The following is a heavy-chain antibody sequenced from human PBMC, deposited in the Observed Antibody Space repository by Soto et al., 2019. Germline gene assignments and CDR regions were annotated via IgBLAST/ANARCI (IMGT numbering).Heavy chain of an antibody. CDR1: GFTFSTKY. D-gene: IGHD3-16*01. J-gene: IGHJ4*02. V-gene: IGHV3-66*01. CDR3: ARDPWAADY. CDR2: IYSGGST. Sequence: HPGGSLRLSCAASGFTFSTKYMSWVRQAPGKGLEWVSVIYSGGSTFYADSVRGRFTISRDNSKNTVNLQMNSLRAEDTAVYYCARDPWAADYWGQGTLVTVS.